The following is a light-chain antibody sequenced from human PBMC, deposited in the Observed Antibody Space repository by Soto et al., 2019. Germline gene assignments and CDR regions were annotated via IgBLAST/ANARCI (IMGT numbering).Light chain of an antibody. J-gene: IGKJ1*01. CDR2: GAS. CDR3: QQYNNWPQT. V-gene: IGKV3-15*01. CDR1: QAISSN. Sequence: EIVMTQSPATLSVSRGERATLSCRADQAISSNLAWYQQKPGQAPRLLIYGASTRATGIPARFSGSGSGTEFTLTISSLQSEDFAVYCCQQYNNWPQTFGQGTKVDIK.